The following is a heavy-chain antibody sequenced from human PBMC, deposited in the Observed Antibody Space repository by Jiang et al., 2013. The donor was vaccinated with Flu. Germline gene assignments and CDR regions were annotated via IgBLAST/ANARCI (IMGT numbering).Heavy chain of an antibody. Sequence: SLRLSCAASGFTFSSYGMHWVRQAPGKGLEWVAVIWYDGSNKYYADSVKGRFTISRDNSKNTLYLQMNSLRAEDTAVYYCARGTYYYDSSAVPSPISGLGGTCDYWGQGTLVTVSS. V-gene: IGHV3-33*01. CDR2: IWYDGSNK. CDR3: ARGTYYYDSSAVPSPISGLGGTCDY. J-gene: IGHJ4*02. D-gene: IGHD3-22*01. CDR1: GFTFSSYG.